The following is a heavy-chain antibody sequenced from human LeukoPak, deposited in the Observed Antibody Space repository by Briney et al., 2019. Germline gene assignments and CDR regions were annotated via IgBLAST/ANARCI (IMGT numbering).Heavy chain of an antibody. Sequence: GGSLRLSCAGSGFTFSDSDIHWVRQASGKGLEWVGRIRSKADNYATAYTASVRGRFTISRADSEDTAYLQMNSLKTEDTAVYYCSSRDGNSGNWGLGTLVTVSS. CDR3: SSRDGNSGN. CDR2: IRSKADNYAT. CDR1: GFTFSDSD. V-gene: IGHV3-73*01. J-gene: IGHJ4*02. D-gene: IGHD5-24*01.